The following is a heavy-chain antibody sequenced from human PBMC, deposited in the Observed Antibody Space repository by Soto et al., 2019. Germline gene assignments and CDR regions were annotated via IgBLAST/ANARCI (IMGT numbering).Heavy chain of an antibody. CDR1: GFTVSSNY. CDR3: ARDRSSSSWYSLYYYGMDV. CDR2: IYSGGST. Sequence: GSLRLSCAASGFTVSSNYMSWVRQAPGKGLEWVSVIYSGGSTYYADSVKGRFTISRDNSKNTLYLQMNSLRAEDTAVYYCARDRSSSSWYSLYYYGMDVWGQGTTVTVSS. V-gene: IGHV3-53*05. J-gene: IGHJ6*02. D-gene: IGHD6-13*01.